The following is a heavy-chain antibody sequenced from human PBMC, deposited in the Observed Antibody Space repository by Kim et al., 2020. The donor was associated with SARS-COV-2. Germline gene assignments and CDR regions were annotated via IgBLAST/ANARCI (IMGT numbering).Heavy chain of an antibody. CDR2: INHSGST. V-gene: IGHV4-34*01. D-gene: IGHD3-10*01. Sequence: SETLSLTCAVYGGSFSGYYWSWIRQPPGKGLEWIGEINHSGSTNYNPSLKSRVTISVDTSKNQFSLKLSSVTAADTAVYYCARGGLWFGELSRVYGMDV. CDR3: ARGGLWFGELSRVYGMDV. J-gene: IGHJ6*01. CDR1: GGSFSGYY.